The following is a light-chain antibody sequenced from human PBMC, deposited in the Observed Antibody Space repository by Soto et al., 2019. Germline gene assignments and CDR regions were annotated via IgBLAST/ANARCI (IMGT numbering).Light chain of an antibody. V-gene: IGKV3-11*01. Sequence: EVVLTQSPATLSLSPGEGATLSCRASQSISSYLAWYQQKPGQSPRLLIYDASNRATGIPAKFSGSGSVTDFTLTISSLEPEDFAVYYCQQRSNWPPTFGQGTKVEIK. CDR2: DAS. CDR1: QSISSY. J-gene: IGKJ1*01. CDR3: QQRSNWPPT.